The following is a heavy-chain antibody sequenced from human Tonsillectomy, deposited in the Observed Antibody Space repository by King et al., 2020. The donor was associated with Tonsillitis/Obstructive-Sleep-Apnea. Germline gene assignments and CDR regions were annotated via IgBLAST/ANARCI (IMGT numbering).Heavy chain of an antibody. CDR3: VRDFEPYQLLYSRFDD. Sequence: VQLVESGGGVVQPGRSLRLSCAASGFTFRTYAVHWVRQAPGKGLEWVAVISYDGSDTYYADSVKGRFTISRDNSRNTLYLQMSSLRAEDTAVYYCVRDFEPYQLLYSRFDDWGQGTLVTVSS. D-gene: IGHD2-2*01. CDR1: GFTFRTYA. CDR2: ISYDGSDT. J-gene: IGHJ4*02. V-gene: IGHV3-30*04.